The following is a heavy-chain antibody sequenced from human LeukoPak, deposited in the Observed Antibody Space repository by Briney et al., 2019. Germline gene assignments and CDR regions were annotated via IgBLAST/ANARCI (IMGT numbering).Heavy chain of an antibody. J-gene: IGHJ4*02. CDR3: ARQYCGGDCYLNY. V-gene: IGHV4-39*01. CDR2: IYYSGST. CDR1: GGSISSYY. D-gene: IGHD2-21*01. Sequence: SETLSLTCTVSGGSISSYYWGWIRQPPGKGLEWIGSIYYSGSTYYNPSLKSRVTISVDTSKNQFSLKLSSVTAADTAVYYCARQYCGGDCYLNYWGQGTLVTVSS.